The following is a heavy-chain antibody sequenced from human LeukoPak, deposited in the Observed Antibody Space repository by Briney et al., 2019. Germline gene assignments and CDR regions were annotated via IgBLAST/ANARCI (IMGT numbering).Heavy chain of an antibody. CDR3: ARGRYSSRSGGYYFDI. Sequence: PGGSLRLSCVVSGFTLSSDWMSWVRQAPGKGLEWVANIKKDGIEKYYVESVNGRFTISRDNAKNSLYLQMNSLRAEDTAVYYCARGRYSSRSGGYYFDIWGQGTLVTVSS. CDR1: GFTLSSDW. J-gene: IGHJ4*02. CDR2: IKKDGIEK. D-gene: IGHD2-2*01. V-gene: IGHV3-7*01.